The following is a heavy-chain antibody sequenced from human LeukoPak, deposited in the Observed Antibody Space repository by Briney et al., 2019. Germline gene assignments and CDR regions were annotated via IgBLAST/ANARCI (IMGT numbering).Heavy chain of an antibody. J-gene: IGHJ4*02. V-gene: IGHV3-74*01. Sequence: PGGSLRLSCAASGFSFSTYWMHWVRQAPGKGLEWVSRINTDARSTYYADSVKGRFTIPRDNSKNTLYLQMNSLRAEDTAVYYCASLGDYYDSSGGFYYFDYWGQGTLVTVSS. CDR3: ASLGDYYDSSGGFYYFDY. D-gene: IGHD3-22*01. CDR1: GFSFSTYW. CDR2: INTDARST.